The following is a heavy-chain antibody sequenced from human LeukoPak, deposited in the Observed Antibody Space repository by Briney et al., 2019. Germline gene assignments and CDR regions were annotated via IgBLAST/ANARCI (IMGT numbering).Heavy chain of an antibody. CDR2: ISGSGGST. CDR3: AKDLDIVVVPAASPQDI. Sequence: GGSLRLSCAASGFTFSSYAMSWVRQAPGKGLEWVSAISGSGGSTYYADSVKGRFPISRDNSKNTLYLQMNSLRAEDTAVYYCAKDLDIVVVPAASPQDIWGQGTMVTVSS. J-gene: IGHJ3*02. D-gene: IGHD2-2*01. CDR1: GFTFSSYA. V-gene: IGHV3-23*01.